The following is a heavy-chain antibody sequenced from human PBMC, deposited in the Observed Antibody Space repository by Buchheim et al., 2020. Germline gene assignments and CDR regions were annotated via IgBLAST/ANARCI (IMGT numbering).Heavy chain of an antibody. CDR1: GAYMNTGGNS. D-gene: IGHD2-15*01. V-gene: IGHV4-30-2*01. CDR2: VFPSGGT. Sequence: QVQLRESGSGLVKPSETLTLKCFVSGAYMNTGGNSWSWIRQQPGRGLEWIGYVFPSGGTSYNPSLKDRVAISIDTSNNQFSLTLTSVTAAGTGLYFCARLIGSGGSDSWGQG. CDR3: ARLIGSGGSDS. J-gene: IGHJ4*02.